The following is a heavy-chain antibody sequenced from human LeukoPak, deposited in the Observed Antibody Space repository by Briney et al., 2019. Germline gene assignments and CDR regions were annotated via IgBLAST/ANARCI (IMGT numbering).Heavy chain of an antibody. CDR2: INQSGNI. D-gene: IGHD3-22*01. CDR3: ARLYYDSSVYSWFDP. Sequence: SETLSLTCAVYGGSFSNYYWTWIRQPPGKGLEWIGEINQSGNIIYNPSLKSRITISVDTSKKQFSLRLNSVTAADTAIYYCARLYYDSSVYSWFDPWGQGTLVTVSS. V-gene: IGHV4-34*01. CDR1: GGSFSNYY. J-gene: IGHJ5*02.